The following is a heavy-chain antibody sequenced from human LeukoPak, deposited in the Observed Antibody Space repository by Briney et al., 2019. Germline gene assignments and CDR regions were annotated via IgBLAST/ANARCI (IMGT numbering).Heavy chain of an antibody. V-gene: IGHV1-46*01. Sequence: ASVKVSCKASGYTFTMYYIHWVRQAPGQGLEWMGMINPSDGATTYAQRFQGRVTMTRDMSTTTVYMDLRSLRFEDTAVYFCAREQRRGLNGNLGGLFASYYTYYYMDVWGRGTTVTVSS. CDR1: GYTFTMYY. CDR2: INPSDGAT. CDR3: AREQRRGLNGNLGGLFASYYTYYYMDV. J-gene: IGHJ6*03. D-gene: IGHD3-10*01.